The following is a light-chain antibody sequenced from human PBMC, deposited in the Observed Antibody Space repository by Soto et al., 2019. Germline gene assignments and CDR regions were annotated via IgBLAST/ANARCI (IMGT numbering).Light chain of an antibody. Sequence: QSVLTQPPSVSAAPGQKVTISCSGSSSNIGNNYVSWYQQLPGTAPKLLIYDNNKRPSGIPDRFSGSKSGTSATLGITGLQTGDEADYYCGTWDSSLSVSYVFGTGTKVTV. CDR1: SSNIGNNY. CDR2: DNN. CDR3: GTWDSSLSVSYV. V-gene: IGLV1-51*01. J-gene: IGLJ1*01.